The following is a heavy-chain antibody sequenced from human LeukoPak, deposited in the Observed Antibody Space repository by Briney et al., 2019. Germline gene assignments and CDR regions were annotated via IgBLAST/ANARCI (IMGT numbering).Heavy chain of an antibody. D-gene: IGHD6-19*01. CDR3: AKDTRPGLVDAFDI. CDR2: ISWNSGSI. CDR1: GFTFDDYA. Sequence: SGGSLTLSCAVSGFTFDDYAMHWVRRARGKGLEWVSGISWNSGSIGYANSVKGRFTIYRDNAKNSLYLQMNSLRAEDTALYYCAKDTRPGLVDAFDIWGQGTMVTVSS. J-gene: IGHJ3*02. V-gene: IGHV3-9*01.